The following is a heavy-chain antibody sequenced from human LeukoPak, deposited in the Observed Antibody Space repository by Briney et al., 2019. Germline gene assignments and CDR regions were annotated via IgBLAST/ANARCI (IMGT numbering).Heavy chain of an antibody. D-gene: IGHD1-26*01. Sequence: GASVKVSCKASGYTFTGYYMHWVRQAPGQGLEWMGWINPNSGGTNYAQKFQGRVTMTRDTSISTAYMELSRLRSDDTAVYYCARYEYPYQEAILYSGSYRDAFDIWGQGTMVTVSS. J-gene: IGHJ3*02. CDR1: GYTFTGYY. CDR3: ARYEYPYQEAILYSGSYRDAFDI. CDR2: INPNSGGT. V-gene: IGHV1-2*02.